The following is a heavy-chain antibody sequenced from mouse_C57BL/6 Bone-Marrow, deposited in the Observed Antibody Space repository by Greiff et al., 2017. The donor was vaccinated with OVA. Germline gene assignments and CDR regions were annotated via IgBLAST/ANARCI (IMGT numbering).Heavy chain of an antibody. CDR3: ARITTVVATYYYAMDY. D-gene: IGHD1-1*01. CDR1: GFTFSDYY. CDR2: ISNGGGST. J-gene: IGHJ4*01. V-gene: IGHV5-12*01. Sequence: EVHLVESGGGLVQPGGSLKLSCAASGFTFSDYYMYWVRQTPEKRLEWVAYISNGGGSTYYPDTVKGRFTISRDNAKNTLYLQMSRLKSEDTAMYYCARITTVVATYYYAMDYWGQGTSVTVSS.